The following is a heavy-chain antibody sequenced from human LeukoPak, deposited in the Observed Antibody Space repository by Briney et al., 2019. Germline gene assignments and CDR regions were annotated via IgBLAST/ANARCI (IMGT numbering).Heavy chain of an antibody. CDR3: ARMTTVTTDAFDI. CDR1: GGSISSYY. J-gene: IGHJ3*02. V-gene: IGHV4-59*01. Sequence: KSSETLSLTCTVSGGSISSYYWSWIRQPPGKGLEWIGYIYYSGSTNYNPSLKSRVTISVDTSKNQFSLKLSSVTAADTAVYYCARMTTVTTDAFDIWGQGTMVTVSS. D-gene: IGHD4-17*01. CDR2: IYYSGST.